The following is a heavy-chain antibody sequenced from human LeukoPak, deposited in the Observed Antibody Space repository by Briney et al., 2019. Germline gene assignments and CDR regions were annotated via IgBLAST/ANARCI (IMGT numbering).Heavy chain of an antibody. J-gene: IGHJ6*03. Sequence: GGSLRLSCAASGFTVSSNYMSWVRQAPGKGLERVSVIYSGGSTYYADSVKVRFTISRDNSKNTLYLQMNSLRAEDTAVYYCARGTCSGGSCYYYYYMDVWGKGTTVTVSS. CDR3: ARGTCSGGSCYYYYYMDV. D-gene: IGHD2-15*01. CDR2: IYSGGST. CDR1: GFTVSSNY. V-gene: IGHV3-53*01.